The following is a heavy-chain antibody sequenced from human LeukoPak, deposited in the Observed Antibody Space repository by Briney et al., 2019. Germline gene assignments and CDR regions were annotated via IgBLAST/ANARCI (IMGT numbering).Heavy chain of an antibody. V-gene: IGHV1-2*06. Sequence: GASVKVSCKASGYTFTGYYMHWVRQAPGQGLEWMGRINPNSGGTNYAQKFQGRVTMTRDTSINTAYMELSRLRSDDTAVYYCARGFHSSSWYYFDYWGQGTLVTVSS. CDR2: INPNSGGT. CDR1: GYTFTGYY. D-gene: IGHD6-13*01. J-gene: IGHJ4*02. CDR3: ARGFHSSSWYYFDY.